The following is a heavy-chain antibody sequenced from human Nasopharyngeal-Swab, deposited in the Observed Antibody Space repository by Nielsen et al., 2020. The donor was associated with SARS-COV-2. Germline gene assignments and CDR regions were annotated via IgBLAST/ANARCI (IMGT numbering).Heavy chain of an antibody. D-gene: IGHD2-2*01. CDR2: VSHGGGT. CDR1: GGSFSGHQ. J-gene: IGHJ6*03. Sequence: SETLSLTCAVYGGSFSGHQWSWVRQPPGKGLEWIGEVSHGGGTNYNPSLKSRVTISVATSKNQFSLKLSSVTAADTAVYYCARGGAGVVPSPVRGRGPYYSYYYMDVWGKGTTVTVSS. V-gene: IGHV4-34*01. CDR3: ARGGAGVVPSPVRGRGPYYSYYYMDV.